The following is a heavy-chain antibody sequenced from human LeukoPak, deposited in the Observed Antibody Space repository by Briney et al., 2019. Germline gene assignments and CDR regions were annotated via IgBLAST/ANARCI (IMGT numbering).Heavy chain of an antibody. CDR2: VSYDGNTQ. V-gene: IGHV3-30*18. D-gene: IGHD6-19*01. J-gene: IGHJ4*02. Sequence: SGGSLRLSCAASGFTFSSYGIHWVRQAPGKGLGWVGVVSYDGNTQYYADSVKGRFTISRDNSKNSLYLQMNSLRAEDTAVYYCAKRYKDSSGWYSLDYWGQGTQVTVSS. CDR1: GFTFSSYG. CDR3: AKRYKDSSGWYSLDY.